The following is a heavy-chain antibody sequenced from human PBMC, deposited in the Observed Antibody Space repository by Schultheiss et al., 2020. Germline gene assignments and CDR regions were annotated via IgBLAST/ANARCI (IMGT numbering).Heavy chain of an antibody. CDR3: AKDLVVGATPTRDYYYYGRDV. J-gene: IGHJ6*02. CDR2: ISGSGGST. V-gene: IGHV3-23*01. CDR1: GFTFSDYY. D-gene: IGHD1-26*01. Sequence: GGSLRLSCAASGFTFSDYYMSWIRQAPGKGLEWVSAISGSGGSTYYADSVKGRFTISRDNSKNTLYLQMNSLRAEDTAVYYCAKDLVVGATPTRDYYYYGRDVWGQGTTVTVSS.